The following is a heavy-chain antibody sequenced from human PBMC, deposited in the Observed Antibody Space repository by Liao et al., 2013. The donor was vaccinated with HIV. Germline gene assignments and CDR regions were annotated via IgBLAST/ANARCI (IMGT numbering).Heavy chain of an antibody. CDR3: AREGITIFGVAYYYYMAV. CDR2: INHSGST. D-gene: IGHD3-3*01. J-gene: IGHJ6*03. Sequence: QVQLQQWGAGLLKPSETLSLTCAVYGGSFSGYYWSWIRQPPGKGLEWIGEINHSGSTNYNPSLKSRVTISVDTSMNQFSLKLSSVTAADTAVYYCAREGITIFGVAYYYYMAVWGKGTTVTVSS. V-gene: IGHV4-34*01. CDR1: GGSFSGYY.